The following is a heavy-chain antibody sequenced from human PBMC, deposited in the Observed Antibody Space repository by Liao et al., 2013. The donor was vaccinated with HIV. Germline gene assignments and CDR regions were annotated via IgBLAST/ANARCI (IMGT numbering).Heavy chain of an antibody. J-gene: IGHJ4*02. CDR2: INHSGST. D-gene: IGHD3-22*01. V-gene: IGHV4-34*01. Sequence: QVQLQQWGAGLLKPSETLSLTCAVYGGSFRRHYWSWIRQPPGKGLEWIGEINHSGSTNYNPSLKSRVTISVDTSKNQFSLKLSSVTAADTAVYYCAREVTSGYYYNYWGQGTLVTVSS. CDR3: AREVTSGYYYNY. CDR1: GGSFRRHY.